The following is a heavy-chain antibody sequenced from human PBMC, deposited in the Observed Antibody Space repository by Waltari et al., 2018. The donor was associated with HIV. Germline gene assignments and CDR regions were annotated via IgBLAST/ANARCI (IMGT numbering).Heavy chain of an antibody. D-gene: IGHD2-21*02. CDR3: AKDYFVVVTAAGPFDP. J-gene: IGHJ5*02. CDR1: AFSLRRQG. CDR2: ISYDGSNK. V-gene: IGHV3-30*18. Sequence: QVKLVESGGGVVPPGGSLRLSSPPSAFSLRRQGLPWVRQAPGKGLEWVAVISYDGSNKYYADSVKGRFTISRDNSKNTLYLQMNSLRAEDTAVYYCAKDYFVVVTAAGPFDPWGQGTIVTVSS.